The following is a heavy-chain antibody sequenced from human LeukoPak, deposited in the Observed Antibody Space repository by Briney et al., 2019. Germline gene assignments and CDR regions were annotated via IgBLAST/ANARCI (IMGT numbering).Heavy chain of an antibody. CDR1: GVTVSSNH. CDR3: MRNDS. D-gene: IGHD1-1*01. CDR2: IYSGGGT. J-gene: IGHJ1*01. V-gene: IGHV3-66*01. Sequence: GGSPRLSCAVSGVTVSSNHMSWGRQAPGKGLEWVSAIYSGGGTYYADSVKGRFTLSRDNSKNTLYLQMNSLRAEDTAVYYCMRNDSGGEGTPVPVSS.